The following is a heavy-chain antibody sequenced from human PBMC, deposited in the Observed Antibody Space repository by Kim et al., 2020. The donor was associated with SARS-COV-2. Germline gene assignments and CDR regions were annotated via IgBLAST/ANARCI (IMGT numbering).Heavy chain of an antibody. CDR1: GFVFSGYD. V-gene: IGHV3-13*05. CDR2: IGPTGDP. CDR3: ARGGALGRAFDV. D-gene: IGHD3-16*01. J-gene: IGHJ3*01. Sequence: GGSLRLSCVGSGFVFSGYDIHWVRQSPGRGLEWVSSIGPTGDPLYPGSKKGRFTISRENAKESVFLQMSSLSVEDTAVYYCARGGALGRAFDVWGQGTVVTVSS.